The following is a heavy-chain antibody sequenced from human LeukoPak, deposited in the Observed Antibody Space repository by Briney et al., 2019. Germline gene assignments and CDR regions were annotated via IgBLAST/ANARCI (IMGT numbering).Heavy chain of an antibody. Sequence: GGSLRLSCAASGFTFSSYAMSWVRQAPGKGLEWVSAISGSGGSTYYADSVKGRFTISRDNSKNTLYLQMNSLRAEDTAVYYCAKDDYDYVWGSYCYAFVDYWGQGTLVTVSS. J-gene: IGHJ4*02. CDR3: AKDDYDYVWGSYCYAFVDY. V-gene: IGHV3-23*01. D-gene: IGHD3-16*02. CDR2: ISGSGGST. CDR1: GFTFSSYA.